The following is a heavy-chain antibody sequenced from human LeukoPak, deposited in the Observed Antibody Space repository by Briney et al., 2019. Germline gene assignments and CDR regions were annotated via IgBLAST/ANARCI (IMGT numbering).Heavy chain of an antibody. D-gene: IGHD2-2*01. V-gene: IGHV5-51*01. Sequence: GESLKISCKGSGYSFTSYWIGWVRQMPGKGLEWMGIIYPGDSDTRYSPSFQGQVTISADKSIGTAYLQWSSLKASDTAMYYCARAPPAGEPPYYMDVWGKGTTVTVSS. CDR2: IYPGDSDT. CDR3: ARAPPAGEPPYYMDV. CDR1: GYSFTSYW. J-gene: IGHJ6*03.